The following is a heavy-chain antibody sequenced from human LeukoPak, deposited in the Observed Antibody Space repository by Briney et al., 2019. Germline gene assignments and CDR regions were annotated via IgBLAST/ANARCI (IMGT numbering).Heavy chain of an antibody. V-gene: IGHV4-30-4*01. CDR2: IYYSGST. D-gene: IGHD3-10*01. Sequence: KPSETLSFNCTVSGGSISSGDYYWRWIRQPPGKGLEWIGYIYYSGSTYYNPSLKSRVTISVDTSKNQFSLKLSSVTAADTAVYYCARGLDYYGSGSPLFDYWGQGTLVTVSS. CDR3: ARGLDYYGSGSPLFDY. J-gene: IGHJ4*02. CDR1: GGSISSGDYY.